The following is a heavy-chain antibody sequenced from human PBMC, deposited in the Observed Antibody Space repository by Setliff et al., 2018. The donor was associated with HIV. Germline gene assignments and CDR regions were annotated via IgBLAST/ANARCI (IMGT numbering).Heavy chain of an antibody. D-gene: IGHD6-13*01. J-gene: IGHJ4*03. V-gene: IGHV1-18*01. CDR3: AREVLGGSSWYRFYFDY. CDR2: ISAYNGNT. Sequence: GASVKVSCKASGYTFTSYGIIWVRQAPGQGLEWMGWISAYNGNTNYAQKVQGRVTMTTDTSTSTAYMELRSLRSDDTAVYYCAREVLGGSSWYRFYFDYWGQGTMVTVSS. CDR1: GYTFTSYG.